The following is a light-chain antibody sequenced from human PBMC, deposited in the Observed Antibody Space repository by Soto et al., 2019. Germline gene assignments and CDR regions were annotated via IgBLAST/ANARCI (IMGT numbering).Light chain of an antibody. CDR1: PSVTNF. V-gene: IGKV3-11*01. CDR3: QQRNVWPPVT. J-gene: IGKJ5*01. Sequence: EFVLTQSPATLSLSTGERATLSCRASPSVTNFLAWYQQKPGQAPRLLIYGAFNRATGIPARFSGSGSGTDFTLTISSLEPEDSAVYYCQQRNVWPPVTFGQGTRLEIK. CDR2: GAF.